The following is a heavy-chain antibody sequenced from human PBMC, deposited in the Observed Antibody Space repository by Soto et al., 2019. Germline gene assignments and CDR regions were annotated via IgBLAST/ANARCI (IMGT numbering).Heavy chain of an antibody. J-gene: IGHJ6*02. CDR2: IWYDGSNK. V-gene: IGHV3-33*01. Sequence: GGSLRLSCAASGFTFSSYGMHWVRQAPGKGLEWVAVIWYDGSNKYYADSVKGRFTISRDNSKNTLYLQMNSLRAEDTAVYYCARGDYYDSSGYYPHYYGMDVWGQGTTVTVSS. D-gene: IGHD3-22*01. CDR3: ARGDYYDSSGYYPHYYGMDV. CDR1: GFTFSSYG.